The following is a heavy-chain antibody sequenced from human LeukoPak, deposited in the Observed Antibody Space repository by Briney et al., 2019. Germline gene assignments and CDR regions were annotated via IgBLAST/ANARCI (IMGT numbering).Heavy chain of an antibody. Sequence: SETLSLTCAVYGGSFSGYYWNWIRQPPGKGLEWIGEINHSGSTNYNPSLKSRVTISVDTSKNQFSLKLSSVTAADTAVYYCARGRRMPQYYYYYMDVWGKGTTVTVSS. J-gene: IGHJ6*03. CDR3: ARGRRMPQYYYYYMDV. D-gene: IGHD2-2*01. V-gene: IGHV4-34*01. CDR1: GGSFSGYY. CDR2: INHSGST.